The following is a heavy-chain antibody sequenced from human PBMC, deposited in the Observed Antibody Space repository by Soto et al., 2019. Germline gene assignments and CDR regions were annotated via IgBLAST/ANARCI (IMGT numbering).Heavy chain of an antibody. D-gene: IGHD2-21*02. Sequence: SVKLPCKASGYSFTSDYRHWGRQNHGQGLEWMGIINPSGGSTSYAQKFQGRVTMTRDTSTSTVYMELSSLRSEDTAVYYCARGSVVTDIDYYYGMDVWGQGTTVTVSS. V-gene: IGHV1-46*01. J-gene: IGHJ6*02. CDR1: GYSFTSDY. CDR3: ARGSVVTDIDYYYGMDV. CDR2: INPSGGST.